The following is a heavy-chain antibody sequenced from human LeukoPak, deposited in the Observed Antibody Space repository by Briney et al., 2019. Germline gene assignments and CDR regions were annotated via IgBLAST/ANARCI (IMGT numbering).Heavy chain of an antibody. CDR3: ARGLDLKDAFNI. D-gene: IGHD6-6*01. CDR1: GYTFTSYG. V-gene: IGHV1-18*01. CDR2: ISGYNGNT. Sequence: ASVTVSCKASGYTFTSYGISWVRQAPGQGLEWMGWISGYNGNTNYAQNLQGRGTMTTDTSTSTAYMELRSLRSDDTAVYYCARGLDLKDAFNIWGQGTMVTVSS. J-gene: IGHJ3*02.